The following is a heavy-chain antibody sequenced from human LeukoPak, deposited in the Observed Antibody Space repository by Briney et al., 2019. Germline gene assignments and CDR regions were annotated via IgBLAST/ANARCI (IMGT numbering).Heavy chain of an antibody. Sequence: ASVKVSCKASGYTFTAYYLHWVRQAPGQGLEWMGWINPNRGDTNYAQKFQGRVTMTRDTSITTAYMELSRLTSDDTAIYYCARDRMGDCATTSCYLAYWGQGTLVTVSS. CDR2: INPNRGDT. V-gene: IGHV1-2*02. J-gene: IGHJ4*02. D-gene: IGHD2-2*01. CDR1: GYTFTAYY. CDR3: ARDRMGDCATTSCYLAY.